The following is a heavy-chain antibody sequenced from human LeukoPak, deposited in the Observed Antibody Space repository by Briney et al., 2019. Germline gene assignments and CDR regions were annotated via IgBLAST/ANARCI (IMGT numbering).Heavy chain of an antibody. CDR3: ATGPPTIFGVVYFDY. CDR2: ISAYNGNT. D-gene: IGHD3-3*01. CDR1: GYSFTSYG. V-gene: IGHV1-18*01. J-gene: IGHJ4*02. Sequence: ASVKVSCKASGYSFTSYGISWVRQAPGQGLEWMGWISAYNGNTNYAQKLQGRVTMTTDTSTSTAYMELSSLRSEDTAVYYCATGPPTIFGVVYFDYWGQGTLVTVSS.